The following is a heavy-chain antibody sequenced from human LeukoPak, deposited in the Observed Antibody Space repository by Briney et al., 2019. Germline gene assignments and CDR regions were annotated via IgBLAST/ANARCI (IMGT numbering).Heavy chain of an antibody. CDR1: GFTFTTYG. D-gene: IGHD2-2*01. Sequence: PGRPLRLSCAASGFTFTTYGMHWVRQAPGKGLEWVAVISFDGSEKYYSDSVKGRFTISRDNSKNTLFLEMNRLRADDTAVYYCARDLRPYLYYGMDVWGQGTTVTVSS. CDR3: ARDLRPYLYYGMDV. V-gene: IGHV3-30*03. J-gene: IGHJ6*02. CDR2: ISFDGSEK.